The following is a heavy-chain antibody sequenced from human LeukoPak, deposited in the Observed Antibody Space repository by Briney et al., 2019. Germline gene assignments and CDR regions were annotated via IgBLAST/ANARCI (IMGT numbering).Heavy chain of an antibody. J-gene: IGHJ4*02. D-gene: IGHD3-10*01. CDR2: ISGSGGST. Sequence: PGGSLRLSCAASGVTFSSYAMSWVRQAPGKGLEWVSAISGSGGSTYYADSVKGRFTISRDNSKNTLYLQMNSLRAEDRAVYYCAKDRLLLWFGELLGGGFDYWGQGTLVTVSS. V-gene: IGHV3-23*01. CDR1: GVTFSSYA. CDR3: AKDRLLLWFGELLGGGFDY.